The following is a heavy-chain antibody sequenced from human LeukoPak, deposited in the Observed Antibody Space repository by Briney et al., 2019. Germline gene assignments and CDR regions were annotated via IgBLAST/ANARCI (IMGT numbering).Heavy chain of an antibody. CDR1: GFTFSVFW. CDR2: IKQDGSEK. V-gene: IGHV3-7*01. D-gene: IGHD2-15*01. Sequence: TGGSLRLSCAASGFTFSVFWMSWVRQAPGKGLEWVANIKQDGSEKYYVDSVKGRFTISRDNDNNSMYLQINSLRAEDTAVYYCARYHGGYFAYWGQGTLVTVS. CDR3: ARYHGGYFAY. J-gene: IGHJ4*02.